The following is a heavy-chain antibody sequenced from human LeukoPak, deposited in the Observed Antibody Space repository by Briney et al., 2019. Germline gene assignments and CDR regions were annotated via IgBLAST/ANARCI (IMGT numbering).Heavy chain of an antibody. CDR3: AKARTTGFFYYYGLDV. D-gene: IGHD4-11*01. CDR1: GFPFKSYA. V-gene: IGHV3-23*01. Sequence: GGSLRLSCAAPGFPFKSYAMTWVRQAPGKGLEWVSVISGSGDKTYYAEAVKVRFTISRDNSRNTMYLQMNSLRADDSAVYYCAKARTTGFFYYYGLDVWGEGTTVSVFS. J-gene: IGHJ6*04. CDR2: ISGSGDKT.